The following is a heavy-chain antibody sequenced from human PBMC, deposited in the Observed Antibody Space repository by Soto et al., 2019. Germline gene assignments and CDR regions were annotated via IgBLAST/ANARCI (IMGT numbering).Heavy chain of an antibody. V-gene: IGHV3-30-3*01. CDR1: GFTFSSYA. J-gene: IGHJ4*02. CDR3: ARVEDYGDYELSLVFDY. D-gene: IGHD4-17*01. CDR2: ISYDGSNK. Sequence: LRLSCAASGFTFSSYAMHWVRQAPGKGLEWVAVISYDGSNKYYADSVKGRFTISRDNSKNTLYLQMNSLRAEDTAVYYCARVEDYGDYELSLVFDYWGQGTLVTVSS.